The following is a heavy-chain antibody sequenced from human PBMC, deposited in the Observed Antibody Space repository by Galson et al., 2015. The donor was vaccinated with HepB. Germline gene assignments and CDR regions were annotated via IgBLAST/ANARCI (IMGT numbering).Heavy chain of an antibody. Sequence: SLRLSCAASGFTFSSYAMSWVRQAPGKELEWVSAISGSGGSTYYADSVKGRFTISRDNSKNTLYLQMNSLRAEDTAVYYCAKDGRGHRYFDYWGQGTLVTVSS. D-gene: IGHD5-12*01. CDR3: AKDGRGHRYFDY. CDR2: ISGSGGST. V-gene: IGHV3-23*01. CDR1: GFTFSSYA. J-gene: IGHJ4*02.